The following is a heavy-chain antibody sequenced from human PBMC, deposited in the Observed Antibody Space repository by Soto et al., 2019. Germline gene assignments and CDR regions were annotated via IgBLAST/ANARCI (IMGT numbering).Heavy chain of an antibody. Sequence: GGSLRLSCAASGFTFSDYYMNWIRQAPGKGLVWVSCISSDGNSTSYADSVKGRFTISRDNAKNTLYLQMNSLRAEDTAVYYCARARYYYDSSGYYGGGNWFDPWGQGTLVTVSS. CDR3: ARARYYYDSSGYYGGGNWFDP. CDR1: GFTFSDYY. CDR2: ISSDGNST. V-gene: IGHV3-74*01. J-gene: IGHJ5*02. D-gene: IGHD3-22*01.